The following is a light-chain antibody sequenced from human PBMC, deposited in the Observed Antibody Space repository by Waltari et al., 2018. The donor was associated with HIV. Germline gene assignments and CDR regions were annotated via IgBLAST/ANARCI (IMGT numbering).Light chain of an antibody. CDR1: SSDVGSYNL. J-gene: IGLJ1*01. CDR2: EGS. CDR3: CSYAGSSTLV. Sequence: QSALTQPASVSGSPGQSIPIPCIGTSSDVGSYNLVPWYQQHPGKAPKLMIYEGSKRPSGVSNRFSGSKSGNTASLTISGLQAEDEADYYCCSYAGSSTLVFGTGTKVTVL. V-gene: IGLV2-23*01.